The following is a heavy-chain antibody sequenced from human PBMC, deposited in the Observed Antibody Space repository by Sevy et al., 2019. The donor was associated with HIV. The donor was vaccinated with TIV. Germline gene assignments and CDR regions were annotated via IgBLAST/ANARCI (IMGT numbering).Heavy chain of an antibody. D-gene: IGHD3-3*01. J-gene: IGHJ4*02. CDR2: IKQDGSEK. CDR1: GFTFSRYW. CDR3: ARVEYYDFWSGHYRMGFDY. Sequence: GGSLRLSCAASGFTFSRYWMSWVRQAPGKGLEWVANIKQDGSEKYYVDSVKGRFTISRDNAKNSLYLQMNSLRAEDTALYYCARVEYYDFWSGHYRMGFDYWGQGTLVTVSS. V-gene: IGHV3-7*01.